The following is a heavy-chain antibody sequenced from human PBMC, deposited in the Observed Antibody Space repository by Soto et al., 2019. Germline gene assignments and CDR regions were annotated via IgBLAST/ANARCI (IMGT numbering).Heavy chain of an antibody. D-gene: IGHD1-26*01. CDR2: MSTRDGDT. Sequence: EVQLLESGGGLVQPGGSLRLSCTGSGFTFSSYAMSWVRQAPGKGLEYVSGMSTRDGDTFYVDSVKGRFTISRDNSKNTLHLQMNSLRAEDTAVYYCAREAISRKLDFDYWGQGTLVTVSS. CDR1: GFTFSSYA. CDR3: AREAISRKLDFDY. J-gene: IGHJ4*02. V-gene: IGHV3-23*01.